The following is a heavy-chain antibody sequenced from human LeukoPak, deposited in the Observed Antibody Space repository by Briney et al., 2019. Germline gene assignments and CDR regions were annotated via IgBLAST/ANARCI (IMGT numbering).Heavy chain of an antibody. CDR3: ARAMTTTVTTEFDY. CDR1: GFTFSSYW. V-gene: IGHV3-7*01. Sequence: GGSLRLSCAASGFTFSSYWMSWVRQAPGKGLEWVANIKQDGSEKYYVDSVKGRFTISRDNAKNSLYLQMNSLRAEDTAVYYCARAMTTTVTTEFDYWGQGTLVTVSS. J-gene: IGHJ4*02. CDR2: IKQDGSEK. D-gene: IGHD4-17*01.